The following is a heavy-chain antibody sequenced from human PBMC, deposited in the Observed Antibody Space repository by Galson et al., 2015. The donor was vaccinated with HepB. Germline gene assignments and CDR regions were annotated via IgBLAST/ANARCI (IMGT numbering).Heavy chain of an antibody. Sequence: SLRLSCAASGFIFNNYAMTWVRQPPGKGLEWVSSISGGDGNTFYSESVKGRFTISRDNSKNTLFLQMNSLRADDTAVYSCAKSLRHYPYDMDVWGPGTTVSVSS. D-gene: IGHD1-26*01. CDR1: GFIFNNYA. CDR2: ISGGDGNT. V-gene: IGHV3-23*01. J-gene: IGHJ6*02. CDR3: AKSLRHYPYDMDV.